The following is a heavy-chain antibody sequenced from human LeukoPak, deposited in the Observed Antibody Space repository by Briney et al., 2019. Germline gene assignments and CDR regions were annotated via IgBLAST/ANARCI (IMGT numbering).Heavy chain of an antibody. Sequence: PSETLSLTCTVSGGSISSSSYYWGWIRQPPGKGLEWIGSIYYSGSTYYNPSLKSRVTISVDTSKNQFSLKLSSVTAADTAVYYCARQPWFGPNWFDPWGQGTLVTVSS. V-gene: IGHV4-39*01. CDR3: ARQPWFGPNWFDP. CDR1: GGSISSSSYY. D-gene: IGHD3-10*01. CDR2: IYYSGST. J-gene: IGHJ5*02.